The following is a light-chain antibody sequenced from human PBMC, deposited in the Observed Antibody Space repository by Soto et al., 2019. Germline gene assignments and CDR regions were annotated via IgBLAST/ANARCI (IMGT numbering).Light chain of an antibody. Sequence: QSALTQPASVSGSPGQSITISCPGTSSDVGNYNLVSWYQQHTGKAPKLMIYEGSKRPSGVSNRFSCSKSGNTASLTISGLQAEDEAYYYSCSDAGSTTFRVLFGGGTKVPVL. CDR1: SSDVGNYNL. CDR3: CSDAGSTTFRVL. J-gene: IGLJ2*01. CDR2: EGS. V-gene: IGLV2-23*03.